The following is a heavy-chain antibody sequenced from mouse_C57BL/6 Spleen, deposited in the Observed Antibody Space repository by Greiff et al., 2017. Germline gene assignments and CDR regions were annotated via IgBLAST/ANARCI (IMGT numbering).Heavy chain of an antibody. CDR3: ASDLTGRFDY. CDR1: GYAFSSSW. V-gene: IGHV1-82*01. CDR2: IYPGDGDT. Sequence: QVQLQQSGPELVKPGASVKISCKASGYAFSSSWMNWVKQRPGKGLEWIGRIYPGDGDTNYNGKFKGKATLTADKSSSTAYMQLSSLTSEDSAVYFCASDLTGRFDYWGQGTTLTVSS. J-gene: IGHJ2*01. D-gene: IGHD4-1*01.